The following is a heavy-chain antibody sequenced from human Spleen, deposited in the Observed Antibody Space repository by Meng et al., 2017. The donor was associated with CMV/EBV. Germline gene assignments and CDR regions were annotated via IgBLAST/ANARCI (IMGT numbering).Heavy chain of an antibody. CDR2: ITSDGSST. CDR3: AREDYYDFWSGLYYYYYGMDV. CDR1: GFTFNMYW. J-gene: IGHJ6*02. D-gene: IGHD3-3*01. V-gene: IGHV3-74*01. Sequence: GSLKISCAASGFTFNMYWMHWVRQVPGKGLVWVSRITSDGSSTRYADSVKGRFTISRDNAKNTLYLQMNSLRAEDTAVYYCAREDYYDFWSGLYYYYYGMDVWGQGTTVTVSS.